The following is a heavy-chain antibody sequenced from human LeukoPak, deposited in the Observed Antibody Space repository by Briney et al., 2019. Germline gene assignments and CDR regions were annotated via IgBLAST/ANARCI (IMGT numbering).Heavy chain of an antibody. CDR3: ARDVCFGQGAFDI. J-gene: IGHJ3*02. D-gene: IGHD3-10*01. CDR1: GGSISSYY. Sequence: SETLSLTCTVSGGSISSYYWSWIRQPPGKGLEWIGYIYYSGSTNYNPSLKSRVTISVDTSKNQFSLKLSSVTAADTAVYYCARDVCFGQGAFDIWGQGTMVTVSS. V-gene: IGHV4-59*01. CDR2: IYYSGST.